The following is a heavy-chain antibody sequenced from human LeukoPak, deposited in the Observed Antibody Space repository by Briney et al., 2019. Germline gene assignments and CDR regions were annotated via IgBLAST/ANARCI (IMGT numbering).Heavy chain of an antibody. J-gene: IGHJ4*02. CDR3: ARPRYYYDSSGYPNY. CDR1: GFTFSSYW. Sequence: GGSLRLSCAASGFTFSSYWMSWVRQAPGKGLEWVANIKQDGSEKYYVDSVKGRFTISRDNAKNTLYLQMNSLRAEDTAVYYCARPRYYYDSSGYPNYWGQGTLVTVSS. V-gene: IGHV3-7*01. D-gene: IGHD3-22*01. CDR2: IKQDGSEK.